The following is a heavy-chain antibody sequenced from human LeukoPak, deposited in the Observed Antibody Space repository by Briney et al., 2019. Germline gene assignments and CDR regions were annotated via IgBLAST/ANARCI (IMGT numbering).Heavy chain of an antibody. D-gene: IGHD3-22*01. Sequence: ASVKVSCKASGYTFTSYGISWVRQAPGQGLEWMGWISAYNGNTNYAQKLQGRVTMTTDTSTSTAYMELRSLRSDDTAVYYCARETYYYDSSGYYHDYWGQGTLVTVSS. V-gene: IGHV1-18*01. CDR1: GYTFTSYG. CDR3: ARETYYYDSSGYYHDY. J-gene: IGHJ4*02. CDR2: ISAYNGNT.